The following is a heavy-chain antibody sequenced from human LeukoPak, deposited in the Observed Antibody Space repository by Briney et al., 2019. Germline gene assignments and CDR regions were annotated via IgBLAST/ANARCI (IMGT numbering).Heavy chain of an antibody. V-gene: IGHV3-21*01. CDR3: SRGSGYSSGDSDY. D-gene: IGHD5-24*01. J-gene: IGHJ4*02. Sequence: GGSLRLSCAASGFTFSSYSMNWVRQAPGKGLEWVSFISSSSSYIYYADSVMGRFTISRDNAKNALFLQMNSLRAEDTAVYDCSRGSGYSSGDSDYWGQGTLVTVSS. CDR1: GFTFSSYS. CDR2: ISSSSSYI.